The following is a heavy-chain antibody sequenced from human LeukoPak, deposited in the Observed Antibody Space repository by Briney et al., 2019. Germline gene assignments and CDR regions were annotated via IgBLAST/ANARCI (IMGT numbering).Heavy chain of an antibody. D-gene: IGHD2-2*01. V-gene: IGHV4-34*01. CDR2: INHSGST. CDR3: ARLGYCSSTSCFDY. Sequence: SETLSLTCAVYGGSFSGYYWSWIRQPPGKGLEWIGEINHSGSTNYNPPLKSRVTISVDTSKNQFSLKLSSVTAADTAVYYCARLGYCSSTSCFDYWRQGTLVTVSS. CDR1: GGSFSGYY. J-gene: IGHJ4*02.